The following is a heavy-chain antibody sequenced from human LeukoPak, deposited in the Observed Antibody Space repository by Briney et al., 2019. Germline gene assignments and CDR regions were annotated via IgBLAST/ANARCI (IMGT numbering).Heavy chain of an antibody. D-gene: IGHD6-6*01. CDR3: ARTVSYSSSSEHYFDY. J-gene: IGHJ4*02. V-gene: IGHV4-4*07. Sequence: SETLSLTCTVSGGSISSYYWSWIRQRAGKGLEWIGRIYTSGSTNYNPSLKSRVTMSVDTSKNQFSLKLSSVTAADTAVYYCARTVSYSSSSEHYFDYWGQGTLVTVSS. CDR2: IYTSGST. CDR1: GGSISSYY.